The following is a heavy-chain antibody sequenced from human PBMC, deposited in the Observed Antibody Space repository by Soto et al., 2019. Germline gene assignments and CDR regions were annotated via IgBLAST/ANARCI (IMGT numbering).Heavy chain of an antibody. V-gene: IGHV4-59*01. CDR3: ARASSSFYSVGFDY. Sequence: SETLSLTCTVSGGSISSYYWSWIRQPPGKGLEWIGYIYYSGSTNYNPSLKSRVTISVDTSKNQFSLKLSSVTAADTAVYYCARASSSFYSVGFDYWGQGTLVTVS. D-gene: IGHD6-13*01. CDR1: GGSISSYY. J-gene: IGHJ4*02. CDR2: IYYSGST.